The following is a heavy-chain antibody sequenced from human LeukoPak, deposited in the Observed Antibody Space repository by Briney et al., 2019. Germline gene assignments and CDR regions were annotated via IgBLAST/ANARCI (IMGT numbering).Heavy chain of an antibody. CDR2: IYYSGST. CDR1: GGSFSGYY. Sequence: SETLSLTCAVYGGSFSGYYWSWIRQPPGKGLEWIGYIYYSGSTNYNPSLKSRVTISVDTSKNQFSLKLSSVTAADTAVYYCARSGDSSGYHYLIQYWGQGTLVTVSS. V-gene: IGHV4-59*01. CDR3: ARSGDSSGYHYLIQY. J-gene: IGHJ4*02. D-gene: IGHD3-22*01.